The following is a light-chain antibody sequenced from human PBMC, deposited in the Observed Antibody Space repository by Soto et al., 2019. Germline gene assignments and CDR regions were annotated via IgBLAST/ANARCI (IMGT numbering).Light chain of an antibody. J-gene: IGKJ1*01. CDR2: AAP. CDR3: QQSYSTPRA. Sequence: DIQMTQSPSSLSASVGDRVTITCRASQSISSYLNWYQQKPGKAPKLLIYAAPSLQSGVPSRFSGSGSGTDFTLTISSLQPEDFVTYYCQQSYSTPRAFGQGTKVDIK. V-gene: IGKV1-39*01. CDR1: QSISSY.